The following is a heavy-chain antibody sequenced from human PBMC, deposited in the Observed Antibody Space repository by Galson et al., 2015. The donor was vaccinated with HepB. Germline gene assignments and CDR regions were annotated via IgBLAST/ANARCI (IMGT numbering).Heavy chain of an antibody. V-gene: IGHV1-69*04. CDR2: IIPILGIA. J-gene: IGHJ4*02. CDR1: GGTFSSYA. CDR3: AREWDVITMVRGVINFGPYFDY. Sequence: SVKVSCKASGGTFSSYAISWVRQAPGQGLEWMGRIIPILGIANYAQKFQGRVTITADKSTSTAYMELSSLRSEDTAVYYCAREWDVITMVRGVINFGPYFDYWGQGTLVTVSS. D-gene: IGHD3-10*01.